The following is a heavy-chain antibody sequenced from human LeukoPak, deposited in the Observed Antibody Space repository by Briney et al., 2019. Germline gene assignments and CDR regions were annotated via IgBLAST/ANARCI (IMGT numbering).Heavy chain of an antibody. D-gene: IGHD4-23*01. J-gene: IGHJ4*02. V-gene: IGHV3-23*01. Sequence: GGSLRLSCAASGFTFDDYAMHWVRQAPGKGLEWVSGISGSGGSTYYADSVKGRFTISRDNSKNTLYLQMNSLRVEDTAVYYCAKDQATVVPKYYFDYWGQGTLVTVSS. CDR2: ISGSGGST. CDR1: GFTFDDYA. CDR3: AKDQATVVPKYYFDY.